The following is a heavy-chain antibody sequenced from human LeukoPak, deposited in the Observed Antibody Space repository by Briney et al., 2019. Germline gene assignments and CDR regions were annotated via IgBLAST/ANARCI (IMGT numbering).Heavy chain of an antibody. CDR3: ARHCIGGSCPLSFDAFDI. V-gene: IGHV4-59*08. J-gene: IGHJ3*02. CDR1: GGFISSFY. CDR2: IYNSEST. Sequence: PSETLSLTCTVSGGFISSFYWSWIPQPPGKGLEWIGYIYNSESTYYNPSLKSGVTISVDTSKNQFSLMLPSVTASDTAVYYCARHCIGGSCPLSFDAFDIWGQGTMVTVSS. D-gene: IGHD2-15*01.